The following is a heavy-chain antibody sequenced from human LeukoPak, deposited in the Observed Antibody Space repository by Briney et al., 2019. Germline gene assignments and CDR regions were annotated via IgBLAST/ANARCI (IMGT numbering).Heavy chain of an antibody. V-gene: IGHV1-69*02. CDR3: ASSGGVTISLGY. D-gene: IGHD3-3*01. Sequence: SVKVSCKASGGTFSSYTLSWVRQAPGQGLEWMGRIIPILGIANYAQKFQGRVTITADKSTRTAYMELSSLRSEDTAVYYCASSGGVTISLGYWGQGTLVTVSS. J-gene: IGHJ4*02. CDR1: GGTFSSYT. CDR2: IIPILGIA.